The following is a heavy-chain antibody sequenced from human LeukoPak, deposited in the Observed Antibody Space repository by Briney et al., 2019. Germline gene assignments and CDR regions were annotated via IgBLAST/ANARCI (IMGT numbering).Heavy chain of an antibody. D-gene: IGHD1-26*01. Sequence: KASETLSLTCNVSGGSISSSSYHWGWIRQPPGKGLEWIGSIYYSGSTYYNSSLKSRVTISVDTSKNQFSLKPSSVTAADTAVYYCARKPGGYAFDIWGQGTMVTVSS. CDR3: ARKPGGYAFDI. J-gene: IGHJ3*02. V-gene: IGHV4-39*01. CDR2: IYYSGST. CDR1: GGSISSSSYH.